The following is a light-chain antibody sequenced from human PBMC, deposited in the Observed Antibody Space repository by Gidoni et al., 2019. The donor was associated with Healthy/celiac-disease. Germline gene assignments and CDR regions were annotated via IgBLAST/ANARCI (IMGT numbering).Light chain of an antibody. J-gene: IGLJ2*01. V-gene: IGLV3-25*03. CDR3: QSADSSGTYVV. Sequence: SYELTQPPSVSVSPGQTARITCSGDALPKQYAYWYQQKPGQAPVPVIYKDSERPSGIPARFSGSSSGTTVTLTISGVQAEDEADYYCQSADSSGTYVVFGGGTKLTVL. CDR2: KDS. CDR1: ALPKQY.